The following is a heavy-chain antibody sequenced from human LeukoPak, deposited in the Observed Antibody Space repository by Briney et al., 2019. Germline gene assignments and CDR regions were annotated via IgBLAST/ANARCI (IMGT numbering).Heavy chain of an antibody. J-gene: IGHJ4*02. V-gene: IGHV3-66*01. CDR2: IYSGGST. Sequence: GGSLRLSCAASGFTVSRNYMNWVRQAPGKGLEWVSVIYSGGSTYYADSVKGRFTISRDDSKKTVYLQMNSLRAEDTAVYYFARESDILTGYPLDYWGQGTLVTVSS. CDR1: GFTVSRNY. CDR3: ARESDILTGYPLDY. D-gene: IGHD3-9*01.